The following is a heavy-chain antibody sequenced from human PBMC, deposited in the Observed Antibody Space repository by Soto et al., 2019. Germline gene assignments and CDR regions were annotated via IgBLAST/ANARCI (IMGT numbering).Heavy chain of an antibody. D-gene: IGHD3-22*01. J-gene: IGHJ3*02. Sequence: GGSLRLSCAASGFTFSTHEMNWVRQAPGKGLEWVSHISSSGFTTYYADSVKGRFTVSRDNAKNSLYLQMNSLRAEDSAVYYCARGLTYYYDSRGYSDAFDIWGQGTMVTVSS. CDR3: ARGLTYYYDSRGYSDAFDI. CDR1: GFTFSTHE. CDR2: ISSSGFTT. V-gene: IGHV3-48*03.